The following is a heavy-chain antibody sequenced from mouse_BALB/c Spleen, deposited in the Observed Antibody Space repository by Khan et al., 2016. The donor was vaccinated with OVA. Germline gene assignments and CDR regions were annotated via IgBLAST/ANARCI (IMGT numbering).Heavy chain of an antibody. Sequence: EVQLLETGGGLVQPGGSRKLSCAASGFTFNNYGMHWVRQAPEKGLEWVAYISGDSNTIYYVDSVKGRFTISRDNPKNTLFLQMTSLMSADTAMYYCATSYFYGYYFDYWGPGTTLTVS. CDR2: ISGDSNTI. CDR3: ATSYFYGYYFDY. V-gene: IGHV5-17*02. CDR1: GFTFNNYG. D-gene: IGHD1-1*01. J-gene: IGHJ2*01.